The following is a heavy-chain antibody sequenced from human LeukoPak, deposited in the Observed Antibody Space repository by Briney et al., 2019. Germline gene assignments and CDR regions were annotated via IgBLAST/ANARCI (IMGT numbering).Heavy chain of an antibody. CDR2: ISSSGSTI. J-gene: IGHJ5*02. CDR1: GFTFSSCE. Sequence: GGSLRLSCAASGFTFSSCEMNWVRQAPGKGLEWVSYISSSGSTIYYADSVKGRFTISRDNAKNSLYLQMNSLRAEDTAVYYCAREVYYYGSGILYNWFDPWGQGTLVTVSS. V-gene: IGHV3-48*03. CDR3: AREVYYYGSGILYNWFDP. D-gene: IGHD3-10*01.